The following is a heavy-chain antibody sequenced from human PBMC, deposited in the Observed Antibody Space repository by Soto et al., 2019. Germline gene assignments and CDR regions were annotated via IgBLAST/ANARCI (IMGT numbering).Heavy chain of an antibody. J-gene: IGHJ1*01. CDR3: ASLYGDYGSY. CDR1: GGSISSSSYY. D-gene: IGHD4-17*01. V-gene: IGHV4-39*01. CDR2: IYYSGST. Sequence: QLQLQESGPGLVKPSETLSLTCTVSGGSISSSSYYWGWIRQPPGKGLEWVGGIYYSGSTYYNPSLKRLVTISVDTSKNHFSPKLSSGTAPNTAVYYCASLYGDYGSYWGQGTLVTVSS.